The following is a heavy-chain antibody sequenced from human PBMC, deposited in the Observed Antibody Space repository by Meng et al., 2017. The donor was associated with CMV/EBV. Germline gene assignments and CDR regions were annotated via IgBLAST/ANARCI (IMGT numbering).Heavy chain of an antibody. D-gene: IGHD3-3*01. CDR3: ARAWRYDFWSGYPRMGNWFDP. J-gene: IGHJ5*02. CDR1: GGSFSGYY. V-gene: IGHV4-34*01. CDR2: IKHSGST. Sequence: SETLSLTCAVYGGSFSGYYWSWIRQPPGKGLEWIGEIKHSGSTNYNPSLKSRVTISVDTSKNQFSLKLSSVTAADTAVYYCARAWRYDFWSGYPRMGNWFDPWGQGTLVTVSS.